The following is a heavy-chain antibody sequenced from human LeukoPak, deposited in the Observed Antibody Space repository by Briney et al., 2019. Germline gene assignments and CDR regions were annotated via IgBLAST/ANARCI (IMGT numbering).Heavy chain of an antibody. CDR3: VRVGGYDILTGYYTLDY. J-gene: IGHJ4*02. CDR1: GGTFSSYA. D-gene: IGHD3-9*01. Sequence: SVKVSCKASGGTFSSYAISWVRQAPGQGLEWMGGIIPIFGTANYAQKFQGRVTITADESTSTAYMELSSLRSEDTAVYYCVRVGGYDILTGYYTLDYWGQGTLVTVSS. V-gene: IGHV1-69*13. CDR2: IIPIFGTA.